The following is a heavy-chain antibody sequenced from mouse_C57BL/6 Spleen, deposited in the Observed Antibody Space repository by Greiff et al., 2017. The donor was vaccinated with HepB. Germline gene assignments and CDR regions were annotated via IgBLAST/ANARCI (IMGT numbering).Heavy chain of an antibody. CDR3: ARYNHYYAMDY. Sequence: EVQGVESGGGLVQPGGSLSLSCAASGFTFTDYYMSWVRQPPGKALEWLGFIRNKANGYTTEYSASVKGRFTISRDDSQSILYLQMNALRAEDSATYYCARYNHYYAMDYWGQGTSVTVSS. CDR2: IRNKANGYTT. J-gene: IGHJ4*01. V-gene: IGHV7-3*01. CDR1: GFTFTDYY.